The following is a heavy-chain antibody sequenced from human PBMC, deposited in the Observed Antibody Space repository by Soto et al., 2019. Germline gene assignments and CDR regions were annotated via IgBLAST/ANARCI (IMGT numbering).Heavy chain of an antibody. CDR3: ARGPRNWLGYY. Sequence: QVQLVQSGAEVKKPGASVKVSCKAAGYTFTSYDINWVRQATGQGLEWMGWMNPNSGNTGYAQKFQGIVTMTRDTSISIAYIELSSLISDDTAVYYCARGPRNWLGYYWGQGTLVTVSS. V-gene: IGHV1-8*01. CDR2: MNPNSGNT. J-gene: IGHJ4*02. D-gene: IGHD1-20*01. CDR1: GYTFTSYD.